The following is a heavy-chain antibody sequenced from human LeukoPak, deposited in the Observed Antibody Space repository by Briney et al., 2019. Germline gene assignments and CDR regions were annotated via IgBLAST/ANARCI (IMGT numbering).Heavy chain of an antibody. CDR1: GFTFGDHS. D-gene: IGHD3-9*01. CDR3: TREIRYFDWFQADY. CDR2: IRSKAYGGTA. V-gene: IGHV3-49*03. J-gene: IGHJ4*02. Sequence: GGSLRLSCTASGFTFGDHSVSWFRQAPGKGLEWVGFIRSKAYGGTAEYAASVKGRFAISRDDSKSVAYLQMDSLKTEDTAVYYCTREIRYFDWFQADYWGQGTLVTVSS.